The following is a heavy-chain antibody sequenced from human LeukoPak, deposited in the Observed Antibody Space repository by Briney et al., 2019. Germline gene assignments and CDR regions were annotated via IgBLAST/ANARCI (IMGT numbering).Heavy chain of an antibody. Sequence: GGSLRLPCAASGFTFNSYAMHWVRQAPGKGLEWVAFIWYDGSNKYYADSVKGLFTASRDNSKNTVYLQMNSLRAEDTAVYYCARDERGYYYSGAFFGAIDFWGQGTLVTVSS. CDR2: IWYDGSNK. V-gene: IGHV3-33*01. J-gene: IGHJ4*02. CDR1: GFTFNSYA. CDR3: ARDERGYYYSGAFFGAIDF. D-gene: IGHD3-22*01.